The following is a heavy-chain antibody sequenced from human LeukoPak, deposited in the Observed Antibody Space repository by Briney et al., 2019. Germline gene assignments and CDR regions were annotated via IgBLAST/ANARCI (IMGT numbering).Heavy chain of an antibody. V-gene: IGHV4-59*01. D-gene: IGHD1-26*01. J-gene: IGHJ4*02. CDR1: GGSINNYY. Sequence: SETLSLTCTVSGGSINNYYWSWIRQPPGKALEWIGYIYCSGTTTSNNYNPSLKSRVTISVDKSKNQFSLKLSSVTAADTAVYCCAALVGPTKAVDYWGQGTLVTVSS. CDR2: IYCSGTTTSN. CDR3: AALVGPTKAVDY.